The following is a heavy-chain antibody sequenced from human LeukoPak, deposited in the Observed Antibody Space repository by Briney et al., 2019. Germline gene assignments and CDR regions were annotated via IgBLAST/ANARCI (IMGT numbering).Heavy chain of an antibody. CDR2: ISSSSSYI. D-gene: IGHD3-16*01. J-gene: IGHJ6*02. V-gene: IGHV3-21*01. CDR3: ARDPLWGINGMDV. CDR1: GFTFSSYW. Sequence: PGGSLRLSCAASGFTFSSYWMSWVRQAPGKGLEWVSSISSSSSYIYYADSVKGRFTISRDNAKNSLYLQMNSLRAEDTAVYYCARDPLWGINGMDVWGQGTTVTVSS.